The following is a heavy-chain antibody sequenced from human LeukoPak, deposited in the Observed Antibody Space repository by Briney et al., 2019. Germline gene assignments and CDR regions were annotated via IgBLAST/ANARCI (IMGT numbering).Heavy chain of an antibody. D-gene: IGHD3-22*01. V-gene: IGHV1-69*01. J-gene: IGHJ4*02. CDR1: GGTFSSYA. CDR3: ARGPNYYDSSGYYFE. Sequence: SVKVSCKASGGTFSSYAISWVRQAPGQGLEWMGGIIPIFGTANYAQKFQGRVTITADESTSTAYMELSSLRSEDTAVYYCARGPNYYDSSGYYFEWGQGTLVTVSS. CDR2: IIPIFGTA.